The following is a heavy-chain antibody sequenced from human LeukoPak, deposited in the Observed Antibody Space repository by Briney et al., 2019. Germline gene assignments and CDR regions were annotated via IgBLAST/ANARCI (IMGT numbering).Heavy chain of an antibody. CDR3: ANGLYYFDY. V-gene: IGHV3-7*03. CDR1: GFTFNSFW. Sequence: GGSLRLSCTASGFTFNSFWMTWVRQAPGKGLEWVANIKEDGSEKNCVDSLKGRFTISRDNAKNSLYLQMNSLRAEDTAVYYCANGLYYFDYWGQGTLVTVSS. CDR2: IKEDGSEK. J-gene: IGHJ4*02. D-gene: IGHD3-16*01.